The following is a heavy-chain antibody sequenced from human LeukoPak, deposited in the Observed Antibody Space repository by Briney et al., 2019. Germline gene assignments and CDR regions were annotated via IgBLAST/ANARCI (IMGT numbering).Heavy chain of an antibody. D-gene: IGHD1-26*01. Sequence: GGSLRLSCAASGFTVSSNYMSWVRQAPGKGLEWVSTLYSGGNKYYADSVRGRFTISRDDPRNTLFLQMNNLRVEDTAVYYCARESGDRPGLPGCWGQGTLVIVSS. V-gene: IGHV3-53*01. CDR2: LYSGGNK. J-gene: IGHJ4*02. CDR3: ARESGDRPGLPGC. CDR1: GFTVSSNY.